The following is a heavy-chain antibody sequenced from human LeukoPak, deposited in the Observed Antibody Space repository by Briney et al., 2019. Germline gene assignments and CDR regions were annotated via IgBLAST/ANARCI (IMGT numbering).Heavy chain of an antibody. CDR1: GFTFNSFS. CDR2: ISSSTIYR. CDR3: ARSGSGNWNAPFDY. J-gene: IGHJ4*02. V-gene: IGHV3-21*01. D-gene: IGHD1-1*01. Sequence: PGGSLRLSCAASGFTFNSFSMNWVRQAPGKGLEWVSSISSSTIYRYYADSVKGRFTISRDNAKNSLYLQMNSLRAEDTAVYYCARSGSGNWNAPFDYWGQGTLVTVSS.